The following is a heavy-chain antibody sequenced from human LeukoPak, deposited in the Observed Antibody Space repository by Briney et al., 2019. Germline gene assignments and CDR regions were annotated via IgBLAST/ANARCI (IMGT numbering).Heavy chain of an antibody. CDR3: AKDSHYGSGSYYDY. Sequence: LSGGSLRLSCAASGFTFDDYAMHWVRQAPGKGLEWVSGISWNSGSIGYADSVEGRFTISRDNAKNSLYLQMNSLRAEDTALYYCAKDSHYGSGSYYDYWGQGTLVTVSS. J-gene: IGHJ4*02. D-gene: IGHD3-10*01. CDR2: ISWNSGSI. V-gene: IGHV3-9*01. CDR1: GFTFDDYA.